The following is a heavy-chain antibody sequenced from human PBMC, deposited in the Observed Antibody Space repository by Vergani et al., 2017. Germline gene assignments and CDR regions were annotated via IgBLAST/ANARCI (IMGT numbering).Heavy chain of an antibody. CDR2: IIPIFGTA. CDR3: AREIGAVAGTGVKYYFDY. V-gene: IGHV1-69*01. J-gene: IGHJ4*02. Sequence: VQLVESGAEVKKPGSSVKVSCKASGGTFSSYAISWVRQAPGQGLEWMGGIIPIFGTANYAQKFQGRVTITADESTSTAYMELSSLRSEDTAVYYCAREIGAVAGTGVKYYFDYWGQGTLVTVSS. D-gene: IGHD6-19*01. CDR1: GGTFSSYA.